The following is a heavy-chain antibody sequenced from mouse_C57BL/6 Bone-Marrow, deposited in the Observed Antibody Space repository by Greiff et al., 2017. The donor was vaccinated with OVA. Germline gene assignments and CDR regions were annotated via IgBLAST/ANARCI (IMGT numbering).Heavy chain of an antibody. Sequence: EVHLVESGGGLVKPGGSLKLSCAASGFTFSSYAMSWVRQTPEKRLEWVATISDGGSYTYYPDNVKGRFTISRDNAKNNLYLQMSHLKSEDTAMYYCARDRHWGQGTTLTVSS. J-gene: IGHJ2*01. V-gene: IGHV5-4*01. CDR2: ISDGGSYT. CDR1: GFTFSSYA. CDR3: ARDRH.